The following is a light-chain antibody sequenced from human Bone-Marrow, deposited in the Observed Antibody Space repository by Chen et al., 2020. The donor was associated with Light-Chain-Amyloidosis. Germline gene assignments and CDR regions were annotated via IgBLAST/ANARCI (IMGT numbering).Light chain of an antibody. V-gene: IGLV1-47*01. J-gene: IGLJ3*02. Sequence: QSILTQPPSASGTPGQRVTISCSGSTPNIGNNFVHWYQHLPGTAPKLLISRNNQRPSGVPARFSGSKSGTSASLTISGLRSEDEADYYCGTWDDSVRGPVFGGGTKLTVL. CDR2: RNN. CDR1: TPNIGNNF. CDR3: GTWDDSVRGPV.